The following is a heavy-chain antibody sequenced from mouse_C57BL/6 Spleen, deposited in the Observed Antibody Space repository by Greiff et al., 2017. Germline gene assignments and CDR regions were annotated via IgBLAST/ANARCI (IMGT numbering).Heavy chain of an antibody. CDR3: AREGNFDY. Sequence: QVQLQQSGAELVRPGASVKLSCKASGYTFTDYYINWVKQRPGQGLEWIAMIYPGSGNTYYNEKFKGKATLTAEKSSSTAYMQLSSLTSEDAAVYFCAREGNFDYWGQGTTLTVSS. CDR1: GYTFTDYY. V-gene: IGHV1-76*01. CDR2: IYPGSGNT. J-gene: IGHJ2*01.